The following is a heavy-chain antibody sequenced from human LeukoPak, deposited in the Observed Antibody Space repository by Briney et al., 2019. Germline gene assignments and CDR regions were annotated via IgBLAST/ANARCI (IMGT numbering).Heavy chain of an antibody. D-gene: IGHD6-13*01. CDR1: GYTFTGYY. CDR2: INPNSGGT. V-gene: IGHV1-2*06. CDR3: ARDLRVIAAAGTFDH. Sequence: GASVKVSCKASGYTFTGYYMHWVRQAPGQGLEWMGRINPNSGGTNYAQKFQGRVTMTRDTSISTAYMELSRLRSDDTAVYYCARDLRVIAAAGTFDHWGQGTLVTVSS. J-gene: IGHJ4*02.